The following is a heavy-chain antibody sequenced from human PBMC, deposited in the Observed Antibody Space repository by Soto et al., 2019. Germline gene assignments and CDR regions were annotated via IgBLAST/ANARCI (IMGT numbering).Heavy chain of an antibody. CDR2: IYYSGST. J-gene: IGHJ5*02. CDR1: GGSISSSSYY. CDR3: ARHGTTVSEVPNWFDP. Sequence: SETLSLTCTVSGGSISSSSYYWGWIRQPPGKGLEWIGSIYYSGSTYYNPSLKSRVTISVDTSKNQFSLKLSSVTAADTAVYYCARHGTTVSEVPNWFDPWGQGTLVTVSS. D-gene: IGHD4-4*01. V-gene: IGHV4-39*01.